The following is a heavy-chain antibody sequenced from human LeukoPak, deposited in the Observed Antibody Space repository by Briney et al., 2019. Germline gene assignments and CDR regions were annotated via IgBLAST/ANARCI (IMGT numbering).Heavy chain of an antibody. Sequence: PSETLSLTCTVSGGSISSSSYYWGWIRQPPGKGLEWIGSIYYSGSTYYNPSLKSRVTISVDTSKNQFSLKLSSVTAADTAVYYCARDPVDTAMAYFDYWGQGTLVTVSS. D-gene: IGHD5-18*01. CDR2: IYYSGST. CDR3: ARDPVDTAMAYFDY. J-gene: IGHJ4*02. CDR1: GGSISSSSYY. V-gene: IGHV4-39*07.